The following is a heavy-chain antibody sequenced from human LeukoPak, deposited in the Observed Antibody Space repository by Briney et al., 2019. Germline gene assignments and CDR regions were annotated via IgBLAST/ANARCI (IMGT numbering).Heavy chain of an antibody. CDR2: INHTRST. Sequence: PSETLSLTCTVSGGSISSGGYYWSWIRQHPGKGLEWIGEINHTRSTNYNPSLKSRVTISVDTSKNQFSLKLSSVTAADTAVYYCARLTLTGSLNWGQGTLVTVSS. CDR3: ARLTLTGSLN. D-gene: IGHD7-27*01. J-gene: IGHJ4*02. CDR1: GGSISSGGYY. V-gene: IGHV4-39*07.